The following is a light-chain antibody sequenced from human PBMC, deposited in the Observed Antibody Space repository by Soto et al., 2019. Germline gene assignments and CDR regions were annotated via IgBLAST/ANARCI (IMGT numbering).Light chain of an antibody. Sequence: QSVLTQPASVSGSPGQSITISCAENSNDVDGYNYVSWYQQLPGKAPQLVIYDVTHRPSGVSDRFSGSRSGNTASLTISRLQAEDEADYYCTSFTSGSTPYVLGTGTKVTVL. CDR3: TSFTSGSTPYV. J-gene: IGLJ1*01. CDR1: SNDVDGYNY. CDR2: DVT. V-gene: IGLV2-14*03.